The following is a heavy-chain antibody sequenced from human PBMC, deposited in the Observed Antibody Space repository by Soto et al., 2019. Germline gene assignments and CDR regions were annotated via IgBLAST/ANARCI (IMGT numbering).Heavy chain of an antibody. V-gene: IGHV4-34*01. CDR3: ARGGSSIAARWAFDY. CDR2: INHSGST. Sequence: QVQLQQWGAGLLKPSETLSLTCAVYGGSFSGYYWSWIRQPPGKGLEWIGEINHSGSTNYNPSLTSRVTISVDTSKNQFSLKLSSVTAADTAVYYCARGGSSIAARWAFDYWGQGTLVTVSS. D-gene: IGHD6-6*01. CDR1: GGSFSGYY. J-gene: IGHJ4*02.